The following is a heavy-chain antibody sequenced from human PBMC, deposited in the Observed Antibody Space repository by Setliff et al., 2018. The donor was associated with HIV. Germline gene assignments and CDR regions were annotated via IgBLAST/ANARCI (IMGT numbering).Heavy chain of an antibody. V-gene: IGHV4-39*07. CDR2: IYYSGST. J-gene: IGHJ4*03. CDR3: ARDDYYYDSSGYYPTFDY. Sequence: SETLSLTCTVSGGSISSGTYYWSWIRQPAGKGLEWIGRIYYSGSTYYNPSLKSRVTISVDTSKNQFSLKLSSVTAADTAVYYCARDDYYYDSSGYYPTFDYWGQGTMVTVSS. CDR1: GGSISSGTYY. D-gene: IGHD3-22*01.